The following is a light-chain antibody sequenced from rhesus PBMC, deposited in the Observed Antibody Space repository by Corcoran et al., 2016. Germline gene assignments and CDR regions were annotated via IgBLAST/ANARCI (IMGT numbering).Light chain of an antibody. Sequence: DIQMTQSPSSLSASVGDRVTITCRASKGINHYLSWYQQKPGKAPKPLIYSAYSFETGVPSRFSGSVSGTDYTLTISSLQPEDIATYYCQQYNKSPLTFGGGTKVEIK. J-gene: IGKJ4*01. CDR2: SAY. CDR3: QQYNKSPLT. V-gene: IGKV1-66*01. CDR1: KGINHY.